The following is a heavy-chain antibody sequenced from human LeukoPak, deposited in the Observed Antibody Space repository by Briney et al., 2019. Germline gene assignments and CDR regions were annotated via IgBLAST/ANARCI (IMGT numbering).Heavy chain of an antibody. CDR2: IYTSGST. Sequence: SETLSLTCTVSGDSISRYYWSWIRQPAGKGLEWIGRIYTSGSTNYNPSLKSRVTMSVDTSKNQFSLKLSSVTAADTAVYYCARHVRGSCSSTSCYTDYWGQGTLVTVSS. CDR1: GDSISRYY. V-gene: IGHV4-4*07. CDR3: ARHVRGSCSSTSCYTDY. D-gene: IGHD2-2*02. J-gene: IGHJ4*02.